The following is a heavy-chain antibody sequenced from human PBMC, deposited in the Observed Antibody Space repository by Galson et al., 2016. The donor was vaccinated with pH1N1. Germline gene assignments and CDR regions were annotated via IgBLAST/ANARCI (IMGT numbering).Heavy chain of an antibody. Sequence: TLSLTCSVSGDSISSKTFYWSWLRQPAGKGLQWIGLLYSSGSTNYNPSLKGRVTMSADTSKNEFSLKMTSVTAADTAVYYCARGGEEILSFGEPHNWFDPWGQGTLVIVSS. V-gene: IGHV4-61*02. CDR1: GDSISSKTFY. CDR2: LYSSGST. D-gene: IGHD3-10*01. CDR3: ARGGEEILSFGEPHNWFDP. J-gene: IGHJ5*02.